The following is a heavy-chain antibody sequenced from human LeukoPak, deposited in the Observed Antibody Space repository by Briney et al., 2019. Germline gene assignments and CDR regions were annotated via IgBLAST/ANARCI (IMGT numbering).Heavy chain of an antibody. J-gene: IGHJ4*02. D-gene: IGHD3-10*02. CDR3: ASFGLFGEQYFDY. CDR2: IYTSGST. CDR1: GGSISSGSYY. V-gene: IGHV4-61*02. Sequence: SETLSLTCTVSGGSISSGSYYWSWIRQPAGKGLEWIGRIYTSGSTNYNPSLKSRVTISVDTSKNQFSLKLSSATAADTAVYYCASFGLFGEQYFDYWGQGTLVTVSS.